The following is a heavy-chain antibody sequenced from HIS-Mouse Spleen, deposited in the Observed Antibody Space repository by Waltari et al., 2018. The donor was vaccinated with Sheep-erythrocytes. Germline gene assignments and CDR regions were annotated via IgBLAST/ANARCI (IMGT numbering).Heavy chain of an antibody. J-gene: IGHJ2*01. V-gene: IGHV3-30*18. CDR1: VFTFRSSG. Sequence: QVQLVESGGGVVQPGRSRRLSCAASVFTFRSSGLHWVRQAPGKGLEWVAFISYDGSNKYYADSVKGRFTISRDNSKNTLYLQMNSLRAEDTAVYYCAKVRTVNYWYFDLWGRGTLVTVSS. D-gene: IGHD1-1*01. CDR3: AKVRTVNYWYFDL. CDR2: ISYDGSNK.